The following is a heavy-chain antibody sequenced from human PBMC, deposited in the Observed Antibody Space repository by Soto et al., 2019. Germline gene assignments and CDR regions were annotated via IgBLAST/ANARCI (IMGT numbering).Heavy chain of an antibody. CDR1: GFTFDDYA. CDR3: AKDMEYSSSWYESSAFDY. CDR2: ISWNSGSI. Sequence: EVQLVESGGGLVQPGRSLRLSCAASGFTFDDYAMHWVRQAPGKGLEWVSGISWNSGSIGYADSVKGRFTISRDNAKNSLYLQMSSLRAEDTALYYCAKDMEYSSSWYESSAFDYWGQGTLVTVSS. D-gene: IGHD6-13*01. J-gene: IGHJ4*02. V-gene: IGHV3-9*01.